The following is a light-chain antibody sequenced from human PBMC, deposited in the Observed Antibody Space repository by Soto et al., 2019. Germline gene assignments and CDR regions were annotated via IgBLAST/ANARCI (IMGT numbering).Light chain of an antibody. V-gene: IGKV3-20*01. Sequence: IVLTQSPGILSLSPGERATLSCRASQSVSSSYLAWYQQKPGQAPRLLIYGASSRATGIPDRFSGSGSGTEFLLTISSLQSDDFAVYYCQQYDDWPETFGQGTKVDIK. CDR1: QSVSSSY. CDR3: QQYDDWPET. CDR2: GAS. J-gene: IGKJ1*01.